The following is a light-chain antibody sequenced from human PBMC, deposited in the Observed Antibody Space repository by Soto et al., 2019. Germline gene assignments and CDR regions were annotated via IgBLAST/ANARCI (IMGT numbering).Light chain of an antibody. Sequence: DIQMTQSPSNLSASVGDRVTITCRASQSIGSWLAWYQQKAGKAPNLLIYRASSLESGVPSRFSGSGSGTEFSLTISSLQPDDFAIYYCQQYNSFSWTFGQGTKVEI. CDR3: QQYNSFSWT. J-gene: IGKJ1*01. CDR1: QSIGSW. CDR2: RAS. V-gene: IGKV1-5*03.